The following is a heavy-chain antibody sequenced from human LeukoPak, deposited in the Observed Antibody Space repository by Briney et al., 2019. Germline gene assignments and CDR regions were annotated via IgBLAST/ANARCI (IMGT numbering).Heavy chain of an antibody. CDR1: GGSISSGGYS. D-gene: IGHD1-14*01. CDR2: IYHSGST. J-gene: IGHJ4*02. Sequence: SETLSLTCAASGGSISSGGYSWSCIRQPPGKGLEWIGYIYHSGSTYYNSSLKSRVTISVDRSKNQFSLKLSSVTAADTAVYYCARARTFTEYFDYWGQGTLVTVSS. CDR3: ARARTFTEYFDY. V-gene: IGHV4-30-2*01.